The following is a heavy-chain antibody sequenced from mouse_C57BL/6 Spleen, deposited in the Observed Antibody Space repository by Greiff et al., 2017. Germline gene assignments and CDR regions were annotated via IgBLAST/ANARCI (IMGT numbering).Heavy chain of an antibody. J-gene: IGHJ2*01. CDR2: IYPSDSET. Sequence: VQLQQPGAELVRPGSSVKLSCKASGYTFTSYWMDWVQQRPGPGLEWIGNIYPSDSETHYNQQFKNKATLTVDKSSSTAYMQLSSLTSEDSAVYYCARSGVYYFDYWGQGTTLTVSS. CDR3: ARSGVYYFDY. CDR1: GYTFTSYW. D-gene: IGHD1-3*01. V-gene: IGHV1-61*01.